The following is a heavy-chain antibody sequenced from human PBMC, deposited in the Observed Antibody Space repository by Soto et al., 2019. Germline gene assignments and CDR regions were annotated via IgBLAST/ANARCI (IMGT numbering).Heavy chain of an antibody. CDR3: ARKFGPEFFDS. CDR1: GYTFSTYW. D-gene: IGHD3-10*01. CDR2: IYPGDSDT. J-gene: IGHJ4*02. V-gene: IGHV5-51*01. Sequence: GESLKISCKGSGYTFSTYWIAWVRQMPGKVLEWMGIIYPGDSDTKYSPAFQGQVTISADKSINTAYLQWTSLEASDTAMYYCARKFGPEFFDSWRRGXLVTVYS.